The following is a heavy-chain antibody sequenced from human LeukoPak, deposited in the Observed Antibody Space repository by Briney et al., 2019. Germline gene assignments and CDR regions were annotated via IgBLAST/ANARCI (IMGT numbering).Heavy chain of an antibody. J-gene: IGHJ4*02. CDR1: GASFSSSTYY. V-gene: IGHV4-39*01. Sequence: SETLSLTCTVSGASFSSSTYYWGWIRQPPGKGLEWIGCIYYSGSTYYNPSLKSRVTMSVDTSKNQFSLKLSSVTAADTAVYYCARHAGGISATGTRPFDYWGQGTLVTVSS. CDR2: IYYSGST. D-gene: IGHD6-13*01. CDR3: ARHAGGISATGTRPFDY.